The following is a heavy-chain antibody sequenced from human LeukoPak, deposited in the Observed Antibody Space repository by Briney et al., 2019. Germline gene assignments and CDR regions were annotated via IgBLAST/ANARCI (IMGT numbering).Heavy chain of an antibody. CDR3: ARDGYYYGMDV. Sequence: GGSLRLSCAASGFTFSSYTMNWVRQAPGKGLEWVSCISTASVAIDYADSVKGRFTISRDNAKNSLYLQMNSLRAEDTAVYYCARDGYYYGMDVWGQGTTVTVSS. J-gene: IGHJ6*02. CDR1: GFTFSSYT. V-gene: IGHV3-48*01. CDR2: ISTASVAI.